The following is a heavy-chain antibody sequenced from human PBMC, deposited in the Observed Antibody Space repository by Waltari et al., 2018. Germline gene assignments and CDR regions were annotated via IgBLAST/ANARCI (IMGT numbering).Heavy chain of an antibody. V-gene: IGHV3-48*04. D-gene: IGHD6-19*01. Sequence: EVQLVESGGGLVQPGGSLRLSCAASGFTFRSDSMNWVRQAPGKGLEWVSYISSSSSTIYYADSVKGRFTISRDNAKNSLFLQMNSLRAEDTAVYYCTRDLYGSGGDYFDPWGQGTLVTVSS. J-gene: IGHJ4*02. CDR1: GFTFRSDS. CDR2: ISSSSSTI. CDR3: TRDLYGSGGDYFDP.